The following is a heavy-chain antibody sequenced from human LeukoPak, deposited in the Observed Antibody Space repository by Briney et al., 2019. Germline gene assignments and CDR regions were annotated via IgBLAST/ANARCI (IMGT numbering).Heavy chain of an antibody. CDR2: ISYDGSNK. D-gene: IGHD3-16*01. J-gene: IGHJ3*02. CDR3: ANLRNGGNDAFDI. CDR1: GFTFSSYG. V-gene: IGHV3-30*18. Sequence: GGSLRLSCAASGFTFSSYGMHWVRQAPGKGLESVAVISYDGSNKYYADSVKGRFTISRDNSKNTLYLQMNSLRAEDTAVYYCANLRNGGNDAFDIWGQGTMVTVSS.